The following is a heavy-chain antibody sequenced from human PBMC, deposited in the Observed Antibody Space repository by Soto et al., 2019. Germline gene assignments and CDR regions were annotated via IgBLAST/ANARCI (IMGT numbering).Heavy chain of an antibody. CDR3: ARDRAHFYESSGRLDL. D-gene: IGHD3-22*01. CDR2: ISYSGST. V-gene: IGHV4-30-4*01. J-gene: IGHJ4*02. CDR1: GDSMNNGDYF. Sequence: KTSETLSLTCSVSGDSMNNGDYFWTWIRQTPGKGLQWIGYISYSGSTFYNPSLKTRLAMSVDTSKNQFSVRPRSVTAADTAVYYCARDRAHFYESSGRLDLWGQGMLVTVSS.